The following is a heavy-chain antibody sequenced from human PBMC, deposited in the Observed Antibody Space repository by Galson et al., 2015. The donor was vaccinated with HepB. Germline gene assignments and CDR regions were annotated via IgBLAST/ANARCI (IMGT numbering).Heavy chain of an antibody. CDR1: GYTFTSSG. J-gene: IGHJ2*01. CDR2: VSGDNSNT. Sequence: SVKVSCKASGYTFTSSGISWVRQAPGQGLEWMGWVSGDNSNTNYAQKFQGRVTLTTDTSTSTAYMELTNVRSDDTAVYYCARDGYDYNWYFGLWGRGTLVTVSS. CDR3: ARDGYDYNWYFGL. V-gene: IGHV1-18*01. D-gene: IGHD5-12*01.